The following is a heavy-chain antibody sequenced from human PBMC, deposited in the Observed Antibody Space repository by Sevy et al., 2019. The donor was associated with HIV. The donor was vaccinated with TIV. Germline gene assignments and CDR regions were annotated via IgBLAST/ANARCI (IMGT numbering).Heavy chain of an antibody. CDR2: FRLDKGAI. CDR3: ARAQGYCVVNSCFGGSINAFDF. D-gene: IGHD2-2*01. J-gene: IGHJ3*01. V-gene: IGHV3-9*01. CDR1: GFPFRDYS. Sequence: SLRLSCAASGFPFRDYSIHLGRAVSGKGLGGGSGFRLDKGAIGYGASVKGRFSISRDNAKNSLHLQMNSLRVEDTALYYCARAQGYCVVNSCFGGSINAFDFWGQGTMVTVSS.